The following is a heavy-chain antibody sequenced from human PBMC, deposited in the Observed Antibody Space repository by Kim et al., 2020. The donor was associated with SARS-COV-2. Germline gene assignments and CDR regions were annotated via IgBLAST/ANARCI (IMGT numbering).Heavy chain of an antibody. D-gene: IGHD2-21*02. CDR1: GGSISSGSYY. V-gene: IGHV4-61*02. Sequence: SETLSLTCTVSGGSISSGSYYWSWIRQPAGKGLEWIGRIYTSGSTNYNPSLKSRVTISVDTSKNQFSLKLSSVTAADTAVYYCARWDCGGDCYWYYYYGMDVWGQGTTVTVSS. CDR3: ARWDCGGDCYWYYYYGMDV. J-gene: IGHJ6*02. CDR2: IYTSGST.